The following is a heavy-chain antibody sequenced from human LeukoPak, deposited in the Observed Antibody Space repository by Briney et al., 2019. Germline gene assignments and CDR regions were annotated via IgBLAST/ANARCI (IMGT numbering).Heavy chain of an antibody. D-gene: IGHD3-22*01. V-gene: IGHV4-34*01. CDR1: GGSFSGYY. J-gene: IGHJ3*02. CDR3: ARATTYYYDSSGYYYVGGAFDI. Sequence: SETLSLSCAVYGGSFSGYYWGWIRQPPGKGLGWIGEINLSVSTTYTPSLKSRVTISVDTSKNQFSLKLSSVTAADTAVYYCARATTYYYDSSGYYYVGGAFDIWGQGTMVTVSS. CDR2: INLSVST.